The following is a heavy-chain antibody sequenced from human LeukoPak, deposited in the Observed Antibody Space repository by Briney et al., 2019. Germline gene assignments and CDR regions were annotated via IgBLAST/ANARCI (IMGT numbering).Heavy chain of an antibody. CDR2: INPNSGGT. CDR3: ARDYGDYLPGDDAFDI. J-gene: IGHJ3*02. CDR1: GYTFTGYY. V-gene: IGHV1-2*02. Sequence: ASVKVSCKASGYTFTGYYMHWVRQAPGQGLEWMGWINPNSGGTNYAQRFQGRVTMTRDTSISTAYMELSRLRSDDTAVYYCARDYGDYLPGDDAFDIWGQRTMVTVSS. D-gene: IGHD4-17*01.